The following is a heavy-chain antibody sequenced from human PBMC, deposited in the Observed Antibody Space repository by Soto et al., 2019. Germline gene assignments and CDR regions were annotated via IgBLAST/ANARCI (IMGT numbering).Heavy chain of an antibody. D-gene: IGHD3-3*01. CDR1: GGNIGSGGYY. J-gene: IGHJ3*02. CDR3: ARTNHDFWSGYRHDAFDI. V-gene: IGHV4-31*03. Sequence: SETQSLTCTVSGGNIGSGGYYWSWIRQHPGKGLEWIGYIYYSGSTYYNPSLKSRVTISVDTSKNQFSLKLSSVTAADTAVYYCARTNHDFWSGYRHDAFDIWGQGTMVTVSS. CDR2: IYYSGST.